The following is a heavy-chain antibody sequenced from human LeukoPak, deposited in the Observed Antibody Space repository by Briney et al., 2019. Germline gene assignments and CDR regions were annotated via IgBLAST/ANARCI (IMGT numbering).Heavy chain of an antibody. V-gene: IGHV1-3*01. CDR1: GYTFTSYA. J-gene: IGHJ6*02. Sequence: ASVKVSCKASGYTFTSYAMHWVRQAPGQRLEWMGWINAGNGNTKYSQKFQGRVTITRDTSASTAYMELSSLRSEDTAVYYCARDPLGGPYYYYGMDVWGQGTTVTVSS. CDR3: ARDPLGGPYYYYGMDV. D-gene: IGHD7-27*01. CDR2: INAGNGNT.